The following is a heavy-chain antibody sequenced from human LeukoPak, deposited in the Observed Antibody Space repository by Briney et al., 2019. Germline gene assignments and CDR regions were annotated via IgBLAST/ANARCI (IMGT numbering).Heavy chain of an antibody. CDR2: INQGGSVT. J-gene: IGHJ4*02. Sequence: GGSLRLSCAPSGFTFSTAWMTWVRQAPGKGLEWLGNINQGGSVTNYVDSVKGRFSISRDNAKNTMYLQMSSLRVEDTAVYYCARDPHSGALDYWGRGTLVTVSS. CDR1: GFTFSTAW. V-gene: IGHV3-7*01. CDR3: ARDPHSGALDY. D-gene: IGHD1-26*01.